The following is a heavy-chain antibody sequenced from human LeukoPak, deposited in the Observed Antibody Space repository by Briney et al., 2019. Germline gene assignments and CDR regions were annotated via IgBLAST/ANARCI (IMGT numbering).Heavy chain of an antibody. Sequence: ASVKVSCKASGGTFSSYAISWVRQAPGQGLEWMGGIIPIFGTANYAQKFQGRVTITADESTSTAYMELSGLRSEDTAVYYCARVRHQLDSGSSWFDPWGQGTLVTVSS. J-gene: IGHJ5*02. CDR2: IIPIFGTA. V-gene: IGHV1-69*13. D-gene: IGHD1-1*01. CDR3: ARVRHQLDSGSSWFDP. CDR1: GGTFSSYA.